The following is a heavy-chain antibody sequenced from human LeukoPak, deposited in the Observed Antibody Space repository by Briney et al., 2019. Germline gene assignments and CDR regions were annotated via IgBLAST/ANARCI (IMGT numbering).Heavy chain of an antibody. CDR1: SGSITGYY. D-gene: IGHD1-26*01. CDR3: AKYSGSYYSPNYMDV. Sequence: SETLSLTCTVSSGSITGYYWSWIRQPPGKGLEWIGSIYHSGSTYYNPSLKSRVTISVDTSKNQFSLKLSSVTAADTAVYYCAKYSGSYYSPNYMDVWGKGTTVTVSS. CDR2: IYHSGST. V-gene: IGHV4-38-2*02. J-gene: IGHJ6*03.